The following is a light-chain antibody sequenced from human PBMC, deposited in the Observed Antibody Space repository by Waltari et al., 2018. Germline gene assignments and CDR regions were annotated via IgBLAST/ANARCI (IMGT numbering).Light chain of an antibody. Sequence: QSALTQPRSVSGSPGQSVTISCTGTSSDVGGYNYVSWYQQHPGKAPKLLIYDVSKWPSGVPDRFSGSKSGNTASLTISGLQAEDEADYYCCSYAGSYTLLFGGGTELTVL. CDR3: CSYAGSYTLL. CDR2: DVS. CDR1: SSDVGGYNY. V-gene: IGLV2-11*01. J-gene: IGLJ2*01.